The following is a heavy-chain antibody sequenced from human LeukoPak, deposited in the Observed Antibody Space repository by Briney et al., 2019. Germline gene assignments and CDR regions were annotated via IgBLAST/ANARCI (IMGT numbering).Heavy chain of an antibody. CDR3: ARLAGPFDAFDI. CDR2: INPNSGGT. CDR1: GYTFTGQY. J-gene: IGHJ3*02. Sequence: GASAKVSCKASGYTFTGQYIHWLRQAPGQGPEWLGWINPNSGGTNYAQKFQGRVTMTRDTSISTAYMELSRLTSDDTGLYFCARLAGPFDAFDIWGQGTMVTVSS. V-gene: IGHV1-2*02.